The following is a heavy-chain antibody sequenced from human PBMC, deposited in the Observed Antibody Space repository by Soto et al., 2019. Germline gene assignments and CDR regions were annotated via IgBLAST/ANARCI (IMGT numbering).Heavy chain of an antibody. CDR3: AKHWHYGDTFDY. J-gene: IGHJ4*02. CDR1: GFTFSSYA. D-gene: IGHD4-17*01. Sequence: GGSLRLSCAASGFTFSSYAMSWVRQAPGKGLEWVSAISGSGGSTYYADSVKGRFAISRDNSKNTLYLQMNSLRAEDTAVYYCAKHWHYGDTFDYWGQGTLVTVSS. CDR2: ISGSGGST. V-gene: IGHV3-23*01.